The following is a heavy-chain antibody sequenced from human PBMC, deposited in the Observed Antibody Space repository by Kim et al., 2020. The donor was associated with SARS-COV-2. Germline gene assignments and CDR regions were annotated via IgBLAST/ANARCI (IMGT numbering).Heavy chain of an antibody. CDR2: ISGSGGST. D-gene: IGHD2-2*02. Sequence: GGSLRLSCAASGFTFSSYAMSWVRQAPGKGLEWVSAISGSGGSTYYADSVKGRFTISRDNSKNTLYLQMNSLRAEDTAVYYCAKTNGGCSSTSCYTVLWGYFQHWGQGTLVTVSS. CDR3: AKTNGGCSSTSCYTVLWGYFQH. J-gene: IGHJ1*01. V-gene: IGHV3-23*01. CDR1: GFTFSSYA.